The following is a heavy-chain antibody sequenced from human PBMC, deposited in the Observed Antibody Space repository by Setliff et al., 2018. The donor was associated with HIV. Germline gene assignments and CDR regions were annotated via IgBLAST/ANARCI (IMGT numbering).Heavy chain of an antibody. V-gene: IGHV4-4*08. D-gene: IGHD3-16*02. CDR1: GGSINNYQ. Sequence: SETLSLTCTVSGVSGGSINNYQWSWIRQPPGKGLEWIGYIYTSGSSNYNPSLKSRVTISVDTSKNQFSLKLSSVTAADTAVYYCARGYPVSYYYYMDVWGKGTTVTVSS. J-gene: IGHJ6*03. CDR2: IYTSGSS. CDR3: ARGYPVSYYYYMDV.